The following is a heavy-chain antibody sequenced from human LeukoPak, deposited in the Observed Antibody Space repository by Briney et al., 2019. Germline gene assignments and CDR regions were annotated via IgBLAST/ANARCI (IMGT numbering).Heavy chain of an antibody. J-gene: IGHJ5*02. CDR2: IYYSGST. D-gene: IGHD6-13*01. Sequence: KPSETLSLTCTVSGGSISSYYWSWIRQPPGKGLEWIGYIYYSGSTNYNPSLKSRVTISVDTSKNQFSLKLSSVTAADTAVYYCARGRVAAAGTLRNWFDPWGQGTLVTVSS. CDR1: GGSISSYY. CDR3: ARGRVAAAGTLRNWFDP. V-gene: IGHV4-59*12.